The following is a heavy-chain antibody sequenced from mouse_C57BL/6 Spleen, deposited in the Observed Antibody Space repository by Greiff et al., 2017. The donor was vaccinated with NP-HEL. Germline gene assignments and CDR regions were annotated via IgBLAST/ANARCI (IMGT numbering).Heavy chain of an antibody. CDR1: GYTFTDYN. J-gene: IGHJ4*01. Sequence: VQLQQSGPELVKPGASVKMSCKASGYTFTDYNMHWVKQSHGTSLEWIGYINPNNGGTSYNQKFKGKATLTVNKSSSTAYMELRSLTSEDSAVYYCARSVYYGPYYAMDYWGQGTSVTVSS. CDR2: INPNNGGT. V-gene: IGHV1-22*01. CDR3: ARSVYYGPYYAMDY. D-gene: IGHD2-1*01.